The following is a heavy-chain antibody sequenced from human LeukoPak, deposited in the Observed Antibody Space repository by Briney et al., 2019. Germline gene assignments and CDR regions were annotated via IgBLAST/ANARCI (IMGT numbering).Heavy chain of an antibody. J-gene: IGHJ4*02. Sequence: ASVKVSCKASGYTFTSYAMNWVRQAPGQGLEWMGWINTNTGNPTYAQGFTGRFVFSLDTSVSTAYLQISSLKAEDTAVYYCAREDRGYNPEGAFDYWGQGTLVTVSS. CDR1: GYTFTSYA. D-gene: IGHD5-24*01. CDR3: AREDRGYNPEGAFDY. CDR2: INTNTGNP. V-gene: IGHV7-4-1*02.